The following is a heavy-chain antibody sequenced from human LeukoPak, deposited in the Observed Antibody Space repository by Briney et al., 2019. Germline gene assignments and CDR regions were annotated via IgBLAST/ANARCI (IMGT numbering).Heavy chain of an antibody. V-gene: IGHV3-33*01. J-gene: IGHJ1*01. CDR2: VWYDGSNK. CDR3: AIASGSYHGGEYFQH. Sequence: GGSLRLSCVASGFTFSSYGMHWVRQAPGKGLEWVAVVWYDGSNKYYVDSVKGRFTISRDDSKNTVYLQMNSLRAEDTAVYYCAIASGSYHGGEYFQHWGQGTLVTVSS. D-gene: IGHD3-10*01. CDR1: GFTFSSYG.